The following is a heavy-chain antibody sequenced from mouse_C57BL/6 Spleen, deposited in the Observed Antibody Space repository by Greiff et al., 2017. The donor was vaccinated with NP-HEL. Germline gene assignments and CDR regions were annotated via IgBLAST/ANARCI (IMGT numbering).Heavy chain of an antibody. V-gene: IGHV1-26*01. CDR3: ARSDYYGSSYDFDY. D-gene: IGHD1-1*01. Sequence: EVQLQQSGPELVKPGASVKISCKASGYTFTDYYMNWVKQSHGKSLEWIGDINPNNGGTSYNQKFKGKATLTVDKSSSTAYMELRSLTSEDSAVYYCARSDYYGSSYDFDYWGQSTTLTVSS. J-gene: IGHJ2*01. CDR1: GYTFTDYY. CDR2: INPNNGGT.